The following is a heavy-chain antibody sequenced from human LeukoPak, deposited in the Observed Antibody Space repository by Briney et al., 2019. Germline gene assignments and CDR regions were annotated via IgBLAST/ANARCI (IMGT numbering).Heavy chain of an antibody. V-gene: IGHV3-7*01. Sequence: GGSLRLSCAASGFTFSSYWMSWVRQAPGKGLEWVANIKKDGSEKYYVDSVKGRFTISRDNAKTSLYLQMNSLRAEDTAVYYCARDSYYYDSSGYYSDAFDIWGQGTMVTVSS. CDR3: ARDSYYYDSSGYYSDAFDI. CDR2: IKKDGSEK. D-gene: IGHD3-22*01. J-gene: IGHJ3*02. CDR1: GFTFSSYW.